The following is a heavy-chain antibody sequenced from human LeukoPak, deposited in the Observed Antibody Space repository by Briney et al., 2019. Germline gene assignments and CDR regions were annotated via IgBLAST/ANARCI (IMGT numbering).Heavy chain of an antibody. J-gene: IGHJ5*02. D-gene: IGHD7-27*01. CDR1: GYIFTAYD. CDR2: LNPNSGNA. CDR3: ARRKFLGWFDP. V-gene: IGHV1-8*03. Sequence: ASVKLSCKASGYIFTAYDIGWVRQATGQGLEWMGWLNPNSGNAGYAQKFQGRVTISRNTSISTAYMELNSLRSDDTAIYYCARRKFLGWFDPWGQGTLVTVSS.